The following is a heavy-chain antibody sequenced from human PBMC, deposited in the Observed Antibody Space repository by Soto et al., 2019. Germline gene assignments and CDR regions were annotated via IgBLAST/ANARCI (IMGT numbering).Heavy chain of an antibody. V-gene: IGHV1-46*01. J-gene: IGHJ3*02. D-gene: IGHD2-8*01. CDR2: INPSGGST. Sequence: ASVKVSCKASGYTFTSYYMHWVRQAPGQGLEWMGIINPSGGSTSYAQKFQGRVTMTKDTSTSTVYMELSSLRSEDTAVYYCAREVVLMVYAGAFDIWGQGTMVTVSS. CDR3: AREVVLMVYAGAFDI. CDR1: GYTFTSYY.